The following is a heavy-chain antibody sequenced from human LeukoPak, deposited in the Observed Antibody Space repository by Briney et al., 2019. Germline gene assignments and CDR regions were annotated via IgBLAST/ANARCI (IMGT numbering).Heavy chain of an antibody. J-gene: IGHJ4*02. CDR2: INPSGGST. CDR1: GYTFTSYY. D-gene: IGHD3-22*01. V-gene: IGHV1-46*01. Sequence: ASVKVSCKASGYTFTSYYMHWVRQAPGQGLEWMGLINPSGGSTIYAQKVQGRVTMTRDTSKSTVYMGLSSLRSEDTAVYYCARGAPLLDYYDSSCYPAPFDYWGQGTLVTVSS. CDR3: ARGAPLLDYYDSSCYPAPFDY.